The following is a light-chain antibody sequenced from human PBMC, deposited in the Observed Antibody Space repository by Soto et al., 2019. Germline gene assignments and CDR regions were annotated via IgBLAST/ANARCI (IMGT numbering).Light chain of an antibody. CDR1: QSVSSY. CDR3: QHRSIWPVS. V-gene: IGKV3-11*01. Sequence: EIVLTQSPATLSLSPGERATLSCRASQSVSSYLAWYQQKPGQAPMLLIFDASNRATGIPARFSGSGSGKDFTLTISSLEPEDFAIYYCQHRSIWPVSFGQGTRLEIK. CDR2: DAS. J-gene: IGKJ5*01.